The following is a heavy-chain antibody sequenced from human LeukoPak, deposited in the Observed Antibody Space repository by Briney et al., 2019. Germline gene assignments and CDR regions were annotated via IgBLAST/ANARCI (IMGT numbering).Heavy chain of an antibody. CDR3: ARPGAYYYDSGSYSPPGY. D-gene: IGHD3-10*01. Sequence: GGSLRLSCAASGFPFNAYWMSWVRQAPGKGLEWVANIKQDGSEKYYVDSVKGRFAISRDNAKNSLYLQMNSLRAEDTAVYYRARPGAYYYDSGSYSPPGYWGQGTLVTVSS. CDR2: IKQDGSEK. V-gene: IGHV3-7*01. CDR1: GFPFNAYW. J-gene: IGHJ4*02.